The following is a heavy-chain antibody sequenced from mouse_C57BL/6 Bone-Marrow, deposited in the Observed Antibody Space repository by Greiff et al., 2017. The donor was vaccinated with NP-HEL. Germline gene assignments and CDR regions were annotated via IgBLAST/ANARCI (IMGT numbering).Heavy chain of an antibody. V-gene: IGHV5-17*01. Sequence: EVQLVESGGGLVKPGGSLKLSCAASGFTFSDYGMHWVRQAPEKGLEWVAYISSGSSTIYYADTVKGRFTISRDNAKNTLFLQMTSLRSEDTAMYYCARPGGSSYDFDVWGTGTTVTVSS. CDR3: ARPGGSSYDFDV. CDR2: ISSGSSTI. D-gene: IGHD1-1*01. CDR1: GFTFSDYG. J-gene: IGHJ1*03.